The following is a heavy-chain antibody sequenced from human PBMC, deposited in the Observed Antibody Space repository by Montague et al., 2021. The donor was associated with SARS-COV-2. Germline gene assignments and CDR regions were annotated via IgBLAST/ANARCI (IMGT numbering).Heavy chain of an antibody. CDR2: ISSSSSYI. CDR1: GFTFSRYS. D-gene: IGHD1-26*01. V-gene: IGHV3-21*01. J-gene: IGHJ6*02. Sequence: SLRLSCSASGFTFSRYSMNWIRQAPAKGLEWVSSISSSSSYIYYADSVKGRFTISRDNAKNSLYLQINSLRAEDTAVYYCARVLIVGAYYYYGMDVWGQGTTVTVSS. CDR3: ARVLIVGAYYYYGMDV.